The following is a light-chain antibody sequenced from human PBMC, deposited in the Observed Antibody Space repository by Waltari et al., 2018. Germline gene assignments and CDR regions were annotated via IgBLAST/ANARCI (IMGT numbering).Light chain of an antibody. V-gene: IGLV3-21*04. CDR2: YDS. CDR1: DIGSQT. CDR3: QVWDSSNDHPVV. J-gene: IGLJ2*01. Sequence: SYVLTQPPSVSVAPGKTARVICGGNDIGSQTVHWYQQKTGQAPVVVISYDSDRPSGIPERFAGSNSGDTATLTIRRVEAGDEADYYCQVWDSSNDHPVVFGGGTKLTVL.